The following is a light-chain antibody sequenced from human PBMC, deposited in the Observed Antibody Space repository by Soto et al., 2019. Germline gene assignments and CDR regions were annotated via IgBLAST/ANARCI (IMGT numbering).Light chain of an antibody. CDR2: GPS. V-gene: IGKV3-20*01. J-gene: IGKJ3*01. Sequence: EILLTQSPGTLSLSPGESATLSCKASQTPRGNYFAWYRQAPGQAPRLLVYGPSLGAAGIPDRFSASGSRIEVILTSNLVEPEDFAVYYCHQFGSSPFTFGPGTRVDI. CDR1: QTPRGNY. CDR3: HQFGSSPFT.